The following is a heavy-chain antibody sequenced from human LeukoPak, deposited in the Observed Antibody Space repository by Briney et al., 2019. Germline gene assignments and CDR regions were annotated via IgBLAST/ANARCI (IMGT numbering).Heavy chain of an antibody. V-gene: IGHV1-69*13. CDR1: GGTFSSYA. J-gene: IGHJ2*01. CDR2: IIPIFGAA. D-gene: IGHD2-15*01. CDR3: AIPSARVSISDIVVVVAAKVPRYFDL. Sequence: SVKVSCKASGGTFSSYAISWVRQAPGQGLEWMGGIIPIFGAANYAQKFQGRVTITADESTSTAYMELSSLRSEDTAVYYCAIPSARVSISDIVVVVAAKVPRYFDLWGRGTLVTVYS.